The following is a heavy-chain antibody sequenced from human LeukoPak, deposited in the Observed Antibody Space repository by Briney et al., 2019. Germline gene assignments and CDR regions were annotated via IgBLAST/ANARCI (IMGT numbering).Heavy chain of an antibody. J-gene: IGHJ4*02. V-gene: IGHV1-69*13. CDR1: GGTFSSYA. CDR3: AREVRGVIITAALGY. CDR2: IIPIFGTA. D-gene: IGHD3-10*01. Sequence: GASVKVSCKASGGTFSSYAISWVRQAPGQGLEWMGGIIPIFGTANYAQKFQGRVTITADESTSTAYMELSSLRSEDTAVYYCAREVRGVIITAALGYWGQGTLVTVSS.